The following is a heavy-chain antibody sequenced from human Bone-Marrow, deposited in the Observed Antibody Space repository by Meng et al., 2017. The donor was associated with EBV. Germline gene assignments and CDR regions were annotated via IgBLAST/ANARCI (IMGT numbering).Heavy chain of an antibody. CDR1: GGSISSYY. CDR3: ARDHNPSLHGYGFDY. J-gene: IGHJ4*02. CDR2: IYYSGST. V-gene: IGHV4-59*01. Sequence: QWQLQESGRGLVRASETLSLTCTVSGGSISSYYWSWIRKPPGKGLEWIGYIYYSGSTNYNPSLKSRVTISVDTYKNQFSLKLSSVSAADTAVYYCARDHNPSLHGYGFDYWGQGTLVTVSS. D-gene: IGHD5-12*01.